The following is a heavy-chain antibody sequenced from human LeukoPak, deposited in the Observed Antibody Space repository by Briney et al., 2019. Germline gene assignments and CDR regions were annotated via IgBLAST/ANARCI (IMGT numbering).Heavy chain of an antibody. CDR2: ISGSGGST. D-gene: IGHD3-9*01. V-gene: IGHV3-23*01. Sequence: GGSLRRSCAASGFTFSSNAMSGVRQAPGKGLEGVSAISGSGGSTYYADSVKGRFTISRDNSKNTLYLQMNSLRAEDTAVYYCAKTGGGYDITVFDYWGQGTLVTVSS. CDR1: GFTFSSNA. CDR3: AKTGGGYDITVFDY. J-gene: IGHJ4*02.